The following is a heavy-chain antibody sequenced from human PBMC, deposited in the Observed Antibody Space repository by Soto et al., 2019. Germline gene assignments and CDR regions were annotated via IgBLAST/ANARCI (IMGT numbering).Heavy chain of an antibody. J-gene: IGHJ4*02. CDR3: AKDRETRAALYDFDY. D-gene: IGHD2-8*01. V-gene: IGHV3-30*18. Sequence: QVQLVESGGGVVQPGRSLRLSCAASGFTFSSYGMHWVRQAPGKGLEWVAVISYDGSNKYYADSVKGRFTISRDNSKNTLYLQMNSLRAEDTAVYYCAKDRETRAALYDFDYWGQGTLVTVSS. CDR2: ISYDGSNK. CDR1: GFTFSSYG.